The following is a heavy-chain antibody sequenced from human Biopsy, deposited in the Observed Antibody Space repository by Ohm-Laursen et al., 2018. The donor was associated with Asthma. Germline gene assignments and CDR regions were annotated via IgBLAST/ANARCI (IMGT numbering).Heavy chain of an antibody. D-gene: IGHD2-21*02. V-gene: IGHV3-7*01. CDR1: GFTFGDYW. CDR3: ARDRIDGRTAFDY. Sequence: SLRLSCSASGFTFGDYWMSWVRQVPGKGLEWVANIKHDGTEKNHVDSLKGRFTISRDNAKNSLYLQMNSLRAEDTAVYFCARDRIDGRTAFDYWGQGTLVTVSS. CDR2: IKHDGTEK. J-gene: IGHJ4*02.